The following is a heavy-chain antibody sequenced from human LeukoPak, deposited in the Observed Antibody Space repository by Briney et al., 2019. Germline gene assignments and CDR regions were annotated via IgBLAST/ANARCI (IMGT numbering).Heavy chain of an antibody. CDR1: GYSISSGYY. V-gene: IGHV4-38-2*02. CDR2: IYHSGST. CDR3: ARAYLFCSGGSCYSGRYYFDY. Sequence: TSETLSLTCTVSGYSISSGYYWGWIRQPPGKGLEGIGSIYHSGSTNYNPSLKSRVTISVDKSKNQFSLKLSSVTAADTAVYYCARAYLFCSGGSCYSGRYYFDYWGQGTLVTVSS. D-gene: IGHD2-15*01. J-gene: IGHJ4*02.